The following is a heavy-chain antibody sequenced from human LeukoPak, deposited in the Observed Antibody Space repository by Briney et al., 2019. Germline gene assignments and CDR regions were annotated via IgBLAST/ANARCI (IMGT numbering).Heavy chain of an antibody. J-gene: IGHJ6*03. Sequence: PSEPLSLTCAVYGGSFSGYYWSWIRQPPGKGLEWIGEIDHSGSTNYNPSLKSRVTISVDTSKNQFSLKLSSVTAADTAVYYCARHGSDIVVTFYYYYYMDVWGKGTTVTISS. CDR2: IDHSGST. D-gene: IGHD5-12*01. V-gene: IGHV4-34*01. CDR3: ARHGSDIVVTFYYYYYMDV. CDR1: GGSFSGYY.